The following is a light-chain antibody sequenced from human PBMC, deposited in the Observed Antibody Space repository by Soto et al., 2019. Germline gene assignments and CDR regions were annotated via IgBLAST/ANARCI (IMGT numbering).Light chain of an antibody. CDR1: QSISSY. CDR3: QQSYSTPMYT. CDR2: AAS. J-gene: IGKJ2*01. Sequence: DIQMTQSPSSLSASVGDGVSITCRASQSISSYLNWYQQKPGKAPNLLIYAASSLESGVPSRFSGSGSGTDFTLTISSLQPEDFATYYCQQSYSTPMYTFGQGTKLAIK. V-gene: IGKV1-39*01.